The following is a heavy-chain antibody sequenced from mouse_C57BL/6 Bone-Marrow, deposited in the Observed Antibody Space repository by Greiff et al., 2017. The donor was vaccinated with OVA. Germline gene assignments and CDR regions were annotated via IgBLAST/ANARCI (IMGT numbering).Heavy chain of an antibody. CDR1: GFTFSSYG. CDR3: ARHNGYYIFDY. Sequence: EVKLMESGGDLVKPGGSLKLSCAASGFTFSSYGMSWVRQTPDKRLEWVATISSGGSYTYYPDSVKGRFTISRDNAKNTLYLQMSSLKSEDTAMYYCARHNGYYIFDYWGQGTTLTVSS. CDR2: ISSGGSYT. J-gene: IGHJ2*01. V-gene: IGHV5-6*01. D-gene: IGHD2-3*01.